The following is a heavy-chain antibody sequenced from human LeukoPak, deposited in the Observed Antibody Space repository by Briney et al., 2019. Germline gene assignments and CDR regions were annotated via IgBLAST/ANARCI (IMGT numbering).Heavy chain of an antibody. D-gene: IGHD3-10*01. V-gene: IGHV3-74*01. CDR3: ARGVYGSGSYSANN. Sequence: GGSLRLSCADSGCTFSSYWMHWVRQAPGKGLVWVSRINSDGSATSYVDSVKGRFTISRDNATNTLYLQMNSLRAEDTAVYYCARGVYGSGSYSANNWGQGTLVTVSS. CDR2: INSDGSAT. CDR1: GCTFSSYW. J-gene: IGHJ4*02.